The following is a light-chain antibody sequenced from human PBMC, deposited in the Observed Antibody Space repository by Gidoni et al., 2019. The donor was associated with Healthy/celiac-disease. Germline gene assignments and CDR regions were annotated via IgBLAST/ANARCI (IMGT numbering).Light chain of an antibody. Sequence: DIQMTQSPSSLCASVGARVTITCRASQSISSYLNWYQQKPGKAPKLLIYAASSLQSGVPSRFSGSGSGTDFTLTISSLQPEDFATYYCQQSYSTLWTFXQXTKVEIK. CDR3: QQSYSTLWT. CDR2: AAS. CDR1: QSISSY. V-gene: IGKV1-39*01. J-gene: IGKJ1*01.